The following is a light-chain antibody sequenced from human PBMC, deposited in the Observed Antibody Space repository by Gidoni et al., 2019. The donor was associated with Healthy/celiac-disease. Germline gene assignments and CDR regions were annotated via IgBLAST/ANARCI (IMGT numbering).Light chain of an antibody. CDR1: QTLSSHS. CDR2: GAS. Sequence: EIVLPHSPDTLSLSPGERATSSCRASQTLSSHSVAWYQQKPGQAPRLVIYGASSRATGIPDRFSGSGSGTDFTLIITRLEPEDFALYYCQQYGGSPLTFGGGTKIE. CDR3: QQYGGSPLT. V-gene: IGKV3-20*01. J-gene: IGKJ4*01.